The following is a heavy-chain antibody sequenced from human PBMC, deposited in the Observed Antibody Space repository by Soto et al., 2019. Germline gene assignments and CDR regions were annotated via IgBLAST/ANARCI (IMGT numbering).Heavy chain of an antibody. Sequence: SETLSLTCTVSGGSISSGDYYWSWIRQPPGKGLEWVGYIYYSGSTYYNPSLKSRVTISVDTSKNQFSLKLSSVTAADTAVYYCARVPIYYDSSGYDYWGQGTMGTVSS. V-gene: IGHV4-30-4*01. CDR2: IYYSGST. CDR3: ARVPIYYDSSGYDY. D-gene: IGHD3-22*01. J-gene: IGHJ4*02. CDR1: GGSISSGDYY.